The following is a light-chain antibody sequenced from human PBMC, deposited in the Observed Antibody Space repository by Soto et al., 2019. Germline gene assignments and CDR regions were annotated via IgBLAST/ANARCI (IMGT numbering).Light chain of an antibody. CDR3: QQYGSSPRT. CDR2: GAS. J-gene: IGKJ1*01. Sequence: EIVMTQSPATLSVSPGERSTLSCMASQSVSSYLAWYQQKPGQAPRLLIYGASSRATGIPDRFSGSGSGTDFTLTISRLEPEDFAVYYCQQYGSSPRTFGPGTQVEIK. V-gene: IGKV3-20*01. CDR1: QSVSSY.